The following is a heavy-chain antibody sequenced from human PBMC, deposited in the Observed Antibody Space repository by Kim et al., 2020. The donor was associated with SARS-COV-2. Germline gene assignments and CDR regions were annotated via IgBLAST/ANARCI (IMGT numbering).Heavy chain of an antibody. D-gene: IGHD5-18*01. V-gene: IGHV1-24*01. CDR3: ATGFKRTTAMVYYYYYGMDV. CDR1: GYTLTELS. J-gene: IGHJ6*02. Sequence: ASVKVSCKVSGYTLTELSMHWVRQAPGKGLEWMGGFDPEDGETIYAQKFQGRVTMTEDTSTDTAYMELSSLRSEDTAVYYCATGFKRTTAMVYYYYYGMDVWGQGTTVTVSS. CDR2: FDPEDGET.